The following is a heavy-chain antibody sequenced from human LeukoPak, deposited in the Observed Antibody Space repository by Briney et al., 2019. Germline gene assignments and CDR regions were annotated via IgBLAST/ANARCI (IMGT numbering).Heavy chain of an antibody. CDR2: IYYSGST. CDR1: GGSISSYY. J-gene: IGHJ6*02. CDR3: ARRSRSYYYYGMDV. D-gene: IGHD2-2*01. V-gene: IGHV4-59*01. Sequence: SETLSLTCTVSGGSISSYYWSWIRQPPGKGLEWIGYIYYSGSTNYNPSLKSRVTISVDTSKNQFSLKLSSVTAADTAVYYCARRSRSYYYYGMDVWGRGTTVTVSS.